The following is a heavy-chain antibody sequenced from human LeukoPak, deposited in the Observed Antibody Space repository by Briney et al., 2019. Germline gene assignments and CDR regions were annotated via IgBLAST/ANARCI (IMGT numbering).Heavy chain of an antibody. CDR1: GFTFSSYA. Sequence: GGSLRLSCAASGFTFSSYAMHWVREAPGKGLEYVSAISSNGGSTYYANSVKGRFTISRDNSKNTLYLQMGSLRAEDMAVYYCARDESGSGWYVGLFDYWGQGTLVTVSS. D-gene: IGHD6-19*01. J-gene: IGHJ4*02. CDR3: ARDESGSGWYVGLFDY. CDR2: ISSNGGST. V-gene: IGHV3-64*01.